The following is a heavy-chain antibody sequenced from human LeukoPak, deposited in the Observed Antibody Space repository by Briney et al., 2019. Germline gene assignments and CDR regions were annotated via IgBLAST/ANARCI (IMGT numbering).Heavy chain of an antibody. CDR3: ARGIFGVVIISYYHGMDV. D-gene: IGHD3-3*01. Sequence: GGSLRLSCAASGFTFSSYGMHWVRQAPGKGLEWVSYISSSGSTIYYADSVKGRFTISRDNAKNSLYLQMNSLRAEDTAVYYCARGIFGVVIISYYHGMDVWGQGTTVTVSS. V-gene: IGHV3-48*04. CDR2: ISSSGSTI. J-gene: IGHJ6*02. CDR1: GFTFSSYG.